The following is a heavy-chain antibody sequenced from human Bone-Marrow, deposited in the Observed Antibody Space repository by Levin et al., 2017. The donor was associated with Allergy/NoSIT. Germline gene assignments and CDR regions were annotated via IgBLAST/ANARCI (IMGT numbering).Heavy chain of an antibody. Sequence: ESLKISCTVSGVSVSDYYWSWIRQPPGKGLEWIGYISYTGSTNFNPSLKSRVSISVDTSKNQFSLNLNSVTAADTAVYFCARDLIPVNFAFDIWGPGTMLTVSS. CDR1: GVSVSDYY. CDR3: ARDLIPVNFAFDI. CDR2: ISYTGST. J-gene: IGHJ3*02. V-gene: IGHV4-59*02. D-gene: IGHD3-16*01.